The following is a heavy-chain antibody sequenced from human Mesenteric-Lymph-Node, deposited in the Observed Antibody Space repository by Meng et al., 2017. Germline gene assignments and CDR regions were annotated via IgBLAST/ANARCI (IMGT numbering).Heavy chain of an antibody. Sequence: GGSLRLSCTASGFIFSAYSMNWVRQSPGQGLEWVSSISASGDYIFYADSVKGRFTISRDNARNSLSLQMDRLRPDDTAVYYCASELGASEFDYWGQGTLVTVSS. V-gene: IGHV3-21*01. CDR1: GFIFSAYS. CDR2: ISASGDYI. D-gene: IGHD4/OR15-4a*01. J-gene: IGHJ4*02. CDR3: ASELGASEFDY.